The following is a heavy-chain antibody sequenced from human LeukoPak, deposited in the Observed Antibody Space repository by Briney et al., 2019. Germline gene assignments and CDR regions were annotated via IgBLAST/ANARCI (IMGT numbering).Heavy chain of an antibody. V-gene: IGHV1-18*04. CDR1: GYTFTSYG. CDR2: ISAYNGNT. CDR3: ARDFVRFGELPSLPWFDP. J-gene: IGHJ5*02. Sequence: ASVKVSSKASGYTFTSYGISWVRQAPGQGLEWMGWISAYNGNTNYAQKLQGRVTMTTDTSTSTAYMELRSLRSDDTAVYYCARDFVRFGELPSLPWFDPWGQGTLVTVSS. D-gene: IGHD3-10*01.